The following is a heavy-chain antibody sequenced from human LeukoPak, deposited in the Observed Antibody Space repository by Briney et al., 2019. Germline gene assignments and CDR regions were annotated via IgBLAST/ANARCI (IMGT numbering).Heavy chain of an antibody. CDR3: AKSDCGGDCHLLDY. Sequence: GGSLRLSCAASGFTFSTYAVSWVRQAPGKGLEWVSHFGGSGGSIYYADSVKGRFTTSRDNSKNTLYLQMNSLRAEDTAVYYCAKSDCGGDCHLLDYWGQGTLVTVSS. D-gene: IGHD2-21*02. CDR2: FGGSGGSI. J-gene: IGHJ4*02. V-gene: IGHV3-23*01. CDR1: GFTFSTYA.